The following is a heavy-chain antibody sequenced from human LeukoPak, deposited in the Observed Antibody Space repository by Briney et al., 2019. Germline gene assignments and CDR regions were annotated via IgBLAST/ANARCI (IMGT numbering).Heavy chain of an antibody. D-gene: IGHD3-22*01. CDR2: IYYSGST. Sequence: PSETLSLTCTVSGGSISSYYWSWIRQPPGKGLEWIGYIYYSGSTYYNPSLKSRVTISVDTSKNQFSLKLSSVTAADTAVYYCARPDYYDSSGTDAFDIWGQGTMVTVSS. V-gene: IGHV4-59*04. J-gene: IGHJ3*02. CDR1: GGSISSYY. CDR3: ARPDYYDSSGTDAFDI.